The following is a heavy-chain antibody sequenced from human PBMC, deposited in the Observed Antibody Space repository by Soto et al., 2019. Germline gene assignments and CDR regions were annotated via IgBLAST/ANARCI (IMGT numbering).Heavy chain of an antibody. CDR1: GFTFSSYG. CDR2: IWYDGSNK. J-gene: IGHJ3*02. CDR3: ARGYVLLSAFDI. V-gene: IGHV3-33*01. D-gene: IGHD3-10*01. Sequence: QVQLVESGGGVVQPGRSLRLSCAASGFTFSSYGMHWVRQAPGKGLEWVAVIWYDGSNKYYADSVKGRFTISRDNSKNTRYLQMNSLRAEDTAVYYCARGYVLLSAFDIWGQGTMVTVSS.